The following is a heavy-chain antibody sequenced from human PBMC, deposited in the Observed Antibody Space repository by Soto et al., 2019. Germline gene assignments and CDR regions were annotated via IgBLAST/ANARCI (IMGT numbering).Heavy chain of an antibody. CDR2: INACNGNT. Sequence: ASVKVSCKASGYTFTIYGISWVRQAPGQGLEWMGWINACNGNTKYSQKLQGRVTITRDTSASTAYMELSSLRSEDTAVYYCARDIAFDIWGQGTMVTVSS. V-gene: IGHV1-18*01. CDR1: GYTFTIYG. CDR3: ARDIAFDI. J-gene: IGHJ3*02.